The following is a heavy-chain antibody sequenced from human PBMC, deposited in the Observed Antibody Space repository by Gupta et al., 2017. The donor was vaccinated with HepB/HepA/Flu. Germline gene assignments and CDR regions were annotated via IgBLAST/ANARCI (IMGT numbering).Heavy chain of an antibody. D-gene: IGHD1-26*01. V-gene: IGHV1-2*02. CDR1: GYTFTGYY. CDR2: INLNRGGK. Sequence: QVQLVQSGAEVKKPGASVKVSCKASGYTFTGYYMPWVRQAPGQGLEGWGWINLNRGGKNYAQKFQGRVTMPRETSISTAYMGRSRRRSDDTAVYYCAREGVGATSGGADYWGQGTLVTVSS. CDR3: AREGVGATSGGADY. J-gene: IGHJ4*02.